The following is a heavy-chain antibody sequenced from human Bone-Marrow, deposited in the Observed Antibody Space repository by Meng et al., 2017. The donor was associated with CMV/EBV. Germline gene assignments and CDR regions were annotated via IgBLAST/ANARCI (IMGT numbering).Heavy chain of an antibody. CDR2: ISSSSSYI. Sequence: GGSLRLSCAASGFTFSSYSMNWVRQAPGKGLEWVSSISSSSSYIYYADSVKGRLTISRDNAKHSLYLQMNSLRAEDTAVYYCASHPSDYYYYYGIDVLGQGTTVTVSS. J-gene: IGHJ6*02. V-gene: IGHV3-21*01. CDR1: GFTFSSYS. D-gene: IGHD2-21*02. CDR3: ASHPSDYYYYYGIDV.